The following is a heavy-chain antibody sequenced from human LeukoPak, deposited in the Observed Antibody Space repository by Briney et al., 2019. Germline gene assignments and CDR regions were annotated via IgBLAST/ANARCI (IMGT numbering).Heavy chain of an antibody. J-gene: IGHJ4*02. CDR3: ARDQRYSYGYDY. CDR1: GFTFSDYW. CDR2: ISSSSSYI. Sequence: GGSLRLSCAASGFTFSDYWMHWVRQAPGKGLEWVSSISSSSSYIYYADSVKGRFTISRDNAKNSLYLQMNSLRAEDTAVYYCARDQRYSYGYDYWGQGTLVTVSS. V-gene: IGHV3-21*01. D-gene: IGHD5-18*01.